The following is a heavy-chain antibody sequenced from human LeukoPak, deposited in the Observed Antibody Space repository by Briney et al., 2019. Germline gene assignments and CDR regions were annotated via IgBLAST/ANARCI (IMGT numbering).Heavy chain of an antibody. V-gene: IGHV3-43D*03. J-gene: IGHJ4*02. CDR2: ISWDGGST. D-gene: IGHD1-26*01. Sequence: PGGSLRLSCAASGFTFDDYAMHWVRQAPGKGLEWVSPISWDGGSTYYADSVKGRFTISRDNSKNSLYLQMNSLRAEDTALYYCATVKGKWELLPFDYWGQGTLVTVSS. CDR3: ATVKGKWELLPFDY. CDR1: GFTFDDYA.